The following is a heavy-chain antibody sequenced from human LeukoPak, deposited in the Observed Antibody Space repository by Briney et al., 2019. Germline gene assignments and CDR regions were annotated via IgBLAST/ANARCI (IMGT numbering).Heavy chain of an antibody. CDR2: ISYDGSNK. Sequence: GRSLRLSCAASGFTFSSYGMHWVRQAPGKGLEWVAVISYDGSNKYYADSVKGRFTISRDNSKNTLYLQMNSLRAEDTAVYYCAKGTYYYGSTESTGSWYFDLWGRGTLVTVSS. V-gene: IGHV3-30*18. CDR1: GFTFSSYG. D-gene: IGHD3-10*01. J-gene: IGHJ2*01. CDR3: AKGTYYYGSTESTGSWYFDL.